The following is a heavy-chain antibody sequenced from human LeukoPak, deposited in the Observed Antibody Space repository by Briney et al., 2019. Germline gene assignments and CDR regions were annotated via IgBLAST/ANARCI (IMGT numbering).Heavy chain of an antibody. CDR1: AGSITSYY. J-gene: IGHJ2*01. CDR2: IYNSGST. Sequence: SETLSLTCTVSAGSITSYYWNWIRQPPGKGLEWIGNIYNSGSTDYNPSLKSRVTISVNTSKNQISLKLSSVTAADTAVYYCARDKGPYWYFDLWGRGTLVTVSS. CDR3: ARDKGPYWYFDL. V-gene: IGHV4-59*01.